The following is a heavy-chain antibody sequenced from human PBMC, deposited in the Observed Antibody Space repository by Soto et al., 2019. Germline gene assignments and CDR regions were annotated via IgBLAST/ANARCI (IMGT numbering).Heavy chain of an antibody. D-gene: IGHD3-10*01. J-gene: IGHJ6*02. V-gene: IGHV1-18*01. CDR1: GYTFTSYG. CDR2: ISAYNGNT. Sequence: ASVKVSCKASGYTFTSYGISWVRQAPGQGLEWMGWISAYNGNTNYAQKLQGRVTMTTDTSTSTAYMELRSLRSDDTAVYYCARDPSGSGSYYYYGMDVWGQGTTVTVSS. CDR3: ARDPSGSGSYYYYGMDV.